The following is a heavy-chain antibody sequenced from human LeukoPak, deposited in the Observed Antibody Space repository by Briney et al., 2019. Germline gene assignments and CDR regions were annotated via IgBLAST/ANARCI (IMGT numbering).Heavy chain of an antibody. V-gene: IGHV1-2*02. CDR2: INPNSGST. CDR1: GYTFTGYY. J-gene: IGHJ6*03. Sequence: ASVKVSCKASGYTFTGYYMHWVRQAPGQGLEWMGWINPNSGSTNYAQKFQGRVTMTRDTSISTAYMELSRLRSDDTAVYYCARDSGVVVVAATQVMDVWGKGTTVTVSS. CDR3: ARDSGVVVVAATQVMDV. D-gene: IGHD2-15*01.